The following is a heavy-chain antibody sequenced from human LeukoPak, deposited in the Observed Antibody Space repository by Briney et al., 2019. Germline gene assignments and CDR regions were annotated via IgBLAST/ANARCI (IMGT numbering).Heavy chain of an antibody. Sequence: GGSLRLSCAASGFTFSRYEMNWVRQAPGKGLEWVSHSSSSGSTIHYADSVKGRFTFSRDNAKNSLYLQMNSLRAEDTAVYYCARGDRYDEYYFDYWGQGTLITVSS. J-gene: IGHJ4*02. D-gene: IGHD5-24*01. CDR3: ARGDRYDEYYFDY. CDR1: GFTFSRYE. CDR2: SSSSGSTI. V-gene: IGHV3-48*03.